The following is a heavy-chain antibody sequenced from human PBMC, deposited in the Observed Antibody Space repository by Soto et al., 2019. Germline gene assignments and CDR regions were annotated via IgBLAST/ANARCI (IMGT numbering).Heavy chain of an antibody. CDR3: AKDLRLWSKDYYYYGMDV. V-gene: IGHV3-30*18. CDR2: ISYDGSKE. D-gene: IGHD5-18*01. Sequence: QVQLVESGGGVVQPGRSLRLSCAASGFTFSSYGMHWVRQAPGKGLEWVAVISYDGSKEFYADSVKGRFTISGDNSKNTLYLQMNRLRAEDTAVYYCAKDLRLWSKDYYYYGMDVWGQGTTVTVSS. CDR1: GFTFSSYG. J-gene: IGHJ6*02.